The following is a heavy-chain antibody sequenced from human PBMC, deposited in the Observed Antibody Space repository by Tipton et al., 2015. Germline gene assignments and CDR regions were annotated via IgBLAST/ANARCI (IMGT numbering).Heavy chain of an antibody. D-gene: IGHD3-10*01. V-gene: IGHV3-7*05. J-gene: IGHJ4*02. Sequence: GSLRLSCAASGFLFNTYCVTWVRQAPGKGLEWVANINQDGTEKYYVDSVKGRFAISRDNAKNSLYLQLNSLSLDDTAVYYCARGLLGAFDYWGQGTLVTVSS. CDR3: ARGLLGAFDY. CDR1: GFLFNTYC. CDR2: INQDGTEK.